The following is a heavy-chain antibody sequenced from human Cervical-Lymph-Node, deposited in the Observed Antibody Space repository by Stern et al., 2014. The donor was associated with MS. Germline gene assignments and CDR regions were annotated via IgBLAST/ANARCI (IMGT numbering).Heavy chain of an antibody. CDR1: GGTFSTQA. V-gene: IGHV1-69*01. J-gene: IGHJ6*02. D-gene: IGHD4-17*01. CDR3: ATPSTVTVGGMDV. CDR2: IIPIFGTP. Sequence: MQLVQSGAEVKKPGSSVKVSCKASGGTFSTQAINWGRQAPGQGLEWVGGIIPIFGTPNYAQKVQDRVTIPADESTSTAYMDLSSLRSEDTAVYYCATPSTVTVGGMDVWGQGTTVTVSS.